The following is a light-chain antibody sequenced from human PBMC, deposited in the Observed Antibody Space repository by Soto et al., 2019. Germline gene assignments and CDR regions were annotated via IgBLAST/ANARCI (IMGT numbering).Light chain of an antibody. Sequence: QSALTQPPSASGSPGQSVTISCTGTSSDVGGYNYVSWYQQHPGKAPKLMIYEVSKRPSGVPDRFSGSKSGNMASLTVSGLQAEDEADYYCSSYAGSNTFDVFGTGTKVTVL. CDR2: EVS. CDR1: SSDVGGYNY. J-gene: IGLJ1*01. CDR3: SSYAGSNTFDV. V-gene: IGLV2-8*01.